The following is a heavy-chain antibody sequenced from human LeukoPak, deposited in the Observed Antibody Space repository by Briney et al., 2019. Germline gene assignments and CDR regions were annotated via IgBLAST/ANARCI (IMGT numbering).Heavy chain of an antibody. V-gene: IGHV3-7*03. J-gene: IGHJ4*02. CDR3: ANIRGG. CDR2: IKQDGSEK. Sequence: GRSLRLSCVASGFTFSNAWMTWVRQAPGKGLEWVANIKQDGSEKLYVDSVKGRFAISRGNAKNSLYLQMNSLRVEDTAVYYCANIRGGWGQGTLVTVSS. CDR1: GFTFSNAW. D-gene: IGHD3-16*01.